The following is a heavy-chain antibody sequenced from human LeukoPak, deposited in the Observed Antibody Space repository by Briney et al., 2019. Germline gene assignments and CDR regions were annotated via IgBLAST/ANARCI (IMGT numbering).Heavy chain of an antibody. CDR2: IYYSGST. CDR1: GGSISSYY. D-gene: IGHD3-9*01. V-gene: IGHV4-59*01. Sequence: SETLSLTCTVSGGSISSYYWSWIRQPPGKGLEWIGYIYYSGSTNYNPSLKSRVTISVDTSKNQFSLKLSSVTAADTAVYYCARGYYDILTGYYSGGEFDYWGQGTLVTVSS. J-gene: IGHJ4*02. CDR3: ARGYYDILTGYYSGGEFDY.